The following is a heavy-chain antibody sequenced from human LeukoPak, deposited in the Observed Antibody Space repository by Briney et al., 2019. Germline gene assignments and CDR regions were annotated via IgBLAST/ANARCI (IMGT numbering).Heavy chain of an antibody. Sequence: PGGSLRLSCAASGFTFTSYWMHWVRQAPGKGLVWVSRINVDGSSTTYADSVKGRFTISRDNAKNTLYLQMNSLRVEDTAVYFCARAYQTLPAGYWGQGTLVTVSS. D-gene: IGHD2-2*01. CDR2: INVDGSST. V-gene: IGHV3-74*01. CDR3: ARAYQTLPAGY. J-gene: IGHJ4*02. CDR1: GFTFTSYW.